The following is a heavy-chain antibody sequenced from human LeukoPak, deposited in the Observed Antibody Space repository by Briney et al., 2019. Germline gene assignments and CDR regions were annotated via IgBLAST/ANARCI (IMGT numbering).Heavy chain of an antibody. D-gene: IGHD4-23*01. J-gene: IGHJ4*02. V-gene: IGHV3-21*01. CDR2: ISSSSGYI. CDR3: AREEGYGGNSFDY. Sequence: GGSLRPSCAASGFSFSSYRMNWVRQAPGKGLEWVSFISSSSGYIYYADSVKGRFTISRDNAKNSLYLQMNSLRAEDTAVYYCAREEGYGGNSFDYWGQGTLVTVSS. CDR1: GFSFSSYR.